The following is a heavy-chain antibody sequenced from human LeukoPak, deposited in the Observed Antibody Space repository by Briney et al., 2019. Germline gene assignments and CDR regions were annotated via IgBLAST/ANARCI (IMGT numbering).Heavy chain of an antibody. CDR2: IYYSGGT. CDR3: ARVGGSNWFDP. Sequence: PSQTLSLTCTVSGGSISSGGYYWSWIRQHPGTGLEWIGYIYYSGGTYYNPSLKSRVTISVNTSKNQFSLKLSSVTAADTAGYYCARVGGSNWFDPWGQGTLVTVSS. J-gene: IGHJ5*02. D-gene: IGHD3-16*01. V-gene: IGHV4-31*03. CDR1: GGSISSGGYY.